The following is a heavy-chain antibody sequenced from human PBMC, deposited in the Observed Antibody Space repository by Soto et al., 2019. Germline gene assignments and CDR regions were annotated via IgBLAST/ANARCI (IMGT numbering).Heavy chain of an antibody. V-gene: IGHV4-34*01. CDR2: INHSGST. CDR1: GGSFSGYY. CDR3: ARGWSEYCTNGVCYGFLRRGIHWFDP. J-gene: IGHJ5*02. Sequence: SETLSLTCAVYGGSFSGYYWSWIRQPPGKGLEWIGEINHSGSTNYNPSLKSRVTISVDTSKNQFSLKLSSVTAADTAVYYCARGWSEYCTNGVCYGFLRRGIHWFDPWGQGTLVTVSS. D-gene: IGHD2-8*01.